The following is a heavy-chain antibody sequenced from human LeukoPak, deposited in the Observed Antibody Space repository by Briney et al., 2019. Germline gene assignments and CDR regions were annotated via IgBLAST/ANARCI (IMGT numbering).Heavy chain of an antibody. CDR2: IGGNGGGT. D-gene: IGHD4-11*01. J-gene: IGHJ4*02. V-gene: IGHV3-23*01. CDR3: AKERATTTSFDY. CDR1: GFTFSSFP. Sequence: PGGSLRLSCAASGFTFSSFPMSWVRQAPGTGLEWVSIIGGNGGGTYYADSVKGRFTISRDNSENTLYLQMNSLRAEDTAVYFCAKERATTTSFDYWGQGTLVTVSS.